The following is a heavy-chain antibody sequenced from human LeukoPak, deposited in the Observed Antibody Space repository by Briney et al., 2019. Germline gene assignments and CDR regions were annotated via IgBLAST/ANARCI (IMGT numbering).Heavy chain of an antibody. Sequence: GGSLRLSCVGSGFTFSNYWMTWVRQAPGKGLEWVANIKQDGSERYYVDSVRGRFSISRDNAKNSLYLEVISLRAEDAAVYYCAREISSWYRTEGRFDPWGQGTLVTVS. CDR2: IKQDGSER. CDR1: GFTFSNYW. D-gene: IGHD6-13*01. CDR3: AREISSWYRTEGRFDP. V-gene: IGHV3-7*01. J-gene: IGHJ5*02.